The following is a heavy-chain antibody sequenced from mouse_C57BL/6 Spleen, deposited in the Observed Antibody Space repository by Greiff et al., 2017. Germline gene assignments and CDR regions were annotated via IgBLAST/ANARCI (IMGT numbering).Heavy chain of an antibody. J-gene: IGHJ2*01. CDR3: AIITTVGVYFDY. V-gene: IGHV1-50*01. D-gene: IGHD1-1*01. CDR1: GYTFTSYW. CDR2: IDPSDSYT. Sequence: QVQLQQPGAELVKPGASVKLSCKASGYTFTSYWMQWVKQRPGQGLAWIGEIDPSDSYTNYNQKFKGKATLTVDTSSSTAYMQLSSLTSEDSAVYYCAIITTVGVYFDYWGQGTTLTVSS.